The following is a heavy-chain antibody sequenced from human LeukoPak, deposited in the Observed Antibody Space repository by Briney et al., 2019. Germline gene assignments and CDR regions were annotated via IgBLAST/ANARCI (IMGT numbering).Heavy chain of an antibody. Sequence: SVTVSCKASVGTFSSYAISWVGQAPGQGLEWMGGIIPIFGTANYAQKFQGRVTITADESTSTAYMELSSLRSEDTAVYYCASVTYSSSWSPDYYYYMDVWGKGTTVTVSS. J-gene: IGHJ6*03. CDR2: IIPIFGTA. V-gene: IGHV1-69*01. CDR1: VGTFSSYA. D-gene: IGHD6-13*01. CDR3: ASVTYSSSWSPDYYYYMDV.